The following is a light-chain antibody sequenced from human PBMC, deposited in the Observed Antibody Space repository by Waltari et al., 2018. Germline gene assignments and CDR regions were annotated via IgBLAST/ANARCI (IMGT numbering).Light chain of an antibody. CDR3: MQGTHWPRT. J-gene: IGKJ1*01. Sequence: DVVMTQSPLSLPVTLGQPASISCRSSQSLVHSDGNTYLNWFQQRPGQSPRRLIYKVSKRDSGVPDRFSGSGSGTDFTLKINRVEAVDVGVYYCMQGTHWPRTFGQGTKVQIK. CDR1: QSLVHSDGNTY. V-gene: IGKV2-30*02. CDR2: KVS.